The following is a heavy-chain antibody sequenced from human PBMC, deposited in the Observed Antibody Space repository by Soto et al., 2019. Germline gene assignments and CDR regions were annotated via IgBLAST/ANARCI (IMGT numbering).Heavy chain of an antibody. J-gene: IGHJ4*02. V-gene: IGHV3-73*02. D-gene: IGHD3-3*01. CDR3: TRGIDFWRGYPRYYLDY. CDR1: GFIFSDSA. Sequence: EVQLVESGGGLVQPGGSLKLSCAASGFIFSDSALHWVRQASGKGLEWVGRIRRKANNYATTYAASVEGRFAISRDDSKNTAYLQMDRLKTEDTAIYYCTRGIDFWRGYPRYYLDYWGQGTLVTVSS. CDR2: IRRKANNYAT.